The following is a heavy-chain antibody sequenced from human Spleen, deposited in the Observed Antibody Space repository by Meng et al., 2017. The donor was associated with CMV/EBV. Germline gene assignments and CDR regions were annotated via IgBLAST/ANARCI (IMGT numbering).Heavy chain of an antibody. CDR1: GGSFSGYY. CDR2: INHSGST. Sequence: SETLSLTCAVYGGSFSGYYWSWIRQPPGKGLEWIGEINHSGSTNYNPSLKSRVTISVDTSKNQFSLNLSSVTAADTAFYYCARAYDSGGYLDYWGQGALVTVSS. J-gene: IGHJ4*02. D-gene: IGHD3-22*01. CDR3: ARAYDSGGYLDY. V-gene: IGHV4-34*01.